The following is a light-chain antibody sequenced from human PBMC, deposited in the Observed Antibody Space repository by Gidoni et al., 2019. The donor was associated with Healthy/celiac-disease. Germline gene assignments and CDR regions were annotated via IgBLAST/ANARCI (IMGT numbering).Light chain of an antibody. J-gene: IGKJ5*01. CDR3: QQRSNWPQIT. CDR2: DAS. Sequence: EIVLTQSPATLSLSPGERATLSGRASQSVSSYLAWYQQKPGQAPRLLIYDASNRAPGIPARCSGSGSGTDFTLTISSLEPEDFAVYYCQQRSNWPQITFGQGTRLEIK. V-gene: IGKV3-11*01. CDR1: QSVSSY.